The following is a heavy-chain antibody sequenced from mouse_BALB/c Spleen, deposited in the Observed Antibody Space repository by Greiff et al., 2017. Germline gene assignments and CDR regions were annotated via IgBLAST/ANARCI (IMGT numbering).Heavy chain of an antibody. CDR2: ISSGGST. CDR3: ARGDYRYYYLDY. D-gene: IGHD2-14*01. J-gene: IGHJ2*01. CDR1: GFTFSSYA. Sequence: EVHLVESGGGLVKPGGSLKLSCAASGFTFSSYAMSWVRQTPEKRLEWVASISSGGSTYYPDSVKGRFTISRDNARNILYLQMSSLRSEDTAMYYCARGDYRYYYLDYWGQGTTLTVSS. V-gene: IGHV5-6-5*01.